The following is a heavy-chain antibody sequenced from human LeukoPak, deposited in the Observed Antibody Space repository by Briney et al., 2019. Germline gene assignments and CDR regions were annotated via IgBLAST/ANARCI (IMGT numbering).Heavy chain of an antibody. Sequence: PGGSLRLSCAASGFTFSSYWMSWVRQAPGKGLEWVANIKQDGSEKYYVDSVKGRFTISRDNAKNSLYLQMNSLRAEDTAVYYCARDPNSGSLHPDWFDPWGQGTLVTVSS. CDR1: GFTFSSYW. D-gene: IGHD1-26*01. J-gene: IGHJ5*02. CDR2: IKQDGSEK. V-gene: IGHV3-7*03. CDR3: ARDPNSGSLHPDWFDP.